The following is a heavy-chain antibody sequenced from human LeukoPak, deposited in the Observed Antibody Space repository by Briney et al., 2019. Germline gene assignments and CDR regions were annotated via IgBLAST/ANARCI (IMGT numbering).Heavy chain of an antibody. D-gene: IGHD3-16*01. CDR1: RFTFSKYY. CDR3: AKDRERVWGSYSAFDI. Sequence: GGSLRLSCATSRFTFSKYYMHWVRQAPGKGLVWVSAISGSGGSTYYADSVKGRFTISRDNSKNTLYLQMNSLRAEDTAVYYCAKDRERVWGSYSAFDIWGQGTMVTVSS. J-gene: IGHJ3*02. V-gene: IGHV3-23*01. CDR2: ISGSGGST.